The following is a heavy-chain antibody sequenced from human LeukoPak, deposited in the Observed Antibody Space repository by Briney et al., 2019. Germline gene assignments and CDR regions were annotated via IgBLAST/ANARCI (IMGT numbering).Heavy chain of an antibody. CDR3: ARPSNVAVAGGLGNWFDP. J-gene: IGHJ5*02. CDR1: GVSFSGYY. D-gene: IGHD6-19*01. CDR2: INHSGST. V-gene: IGHV4-34*01. Sequence: SETLSLTCAVYGVSFSGYYWSWIRQPPGKGLEWIGEINHSGSTNYNPSLKSRVTISVDTSKNQFSLKLSSVTAADTAVYYCARPSNVAVAGGLGNWFDPWGQGTLVTVSS.